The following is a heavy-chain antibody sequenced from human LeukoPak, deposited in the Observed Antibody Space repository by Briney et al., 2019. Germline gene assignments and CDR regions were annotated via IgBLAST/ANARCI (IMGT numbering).Heavy chain of an antibody. Sequence: SETLSLTRTVSGGSIRTYYWSWIRQPPGKGLEWIGYIHYTGSTYYNPSLKSRVTMSVDTSKNQFSLRLNSVTAADTAVYYCAPYDSSITATYFDYWGQGTLVTVSS. CDR3: APYDSSITATYFDY. CDR1: GGSIRTYY. J-gene: IGHJ4*02. V-gene: IGHV4-59*01. D-gene: IGHD3-22*01. CDR2: IHYTGST.